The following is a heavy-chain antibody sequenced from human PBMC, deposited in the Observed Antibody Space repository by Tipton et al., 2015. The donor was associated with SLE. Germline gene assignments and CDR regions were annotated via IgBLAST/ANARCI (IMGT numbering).Heavy chain of an antibody. V-gene: IGHV3-11*04. Sequence: SLRLSCAASGFNFSNYFMTWIRQAPGKGLEWVSYISGTSNSIYYADSVEGRFSVSRDNAKNSMFLPMTSLRPEDTAVYYCARDPGLAAGGLDYWGQGTLVTVSA. J-gene: IGHJ4*02. CDR3: ARDPGLAAGGLDY. D-gene: IGHD6-13*01. CDR1: GFNFSNYF. CDR2: ISGTSNSI.